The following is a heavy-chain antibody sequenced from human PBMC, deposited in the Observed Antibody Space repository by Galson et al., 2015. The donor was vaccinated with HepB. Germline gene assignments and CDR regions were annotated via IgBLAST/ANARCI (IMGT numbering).Heavy chain of an antibody. CDR1: GFTFSSYA. V-gene: IGHV3-23*01. D-gene: IGHD3-10*01. CDR3: AKGLYYYGSGSFYNLAIDY. Sequence: SLRLSCAASGFTFSSYAMSWVRQAPGKGLEWVSAISGSGGSTYYADSVKGRFTISRDNSKNTLYLQMNSLRAEDTAVYYCAKGLYYYGSGSFYNLAIDYWGQGTLVTVSS. CDR2: ISGSGGST. J-gene: IGHJ4*02.